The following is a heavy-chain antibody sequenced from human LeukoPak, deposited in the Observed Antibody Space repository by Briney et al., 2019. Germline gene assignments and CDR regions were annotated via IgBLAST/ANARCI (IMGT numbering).Heavy chain of an antibody. V-gene: IGHV4-34*01. D-gene: IGHD4-17*01. CDR1: GGSFSGYY. CDR3: ARGGVTTLDGMDV. CDR2: INHSGST. J-gene: IGHJ6*02. Sequence: SETLSLTCAVYGGSFSGYYWSWIRQPPGKGLEWIGEINHSGSTNYNPSLKSRVTISVDRSKNQFSLKLSSVTAADTAVYYCARGGVTTLDGMDVWGQGTTVTVSS.